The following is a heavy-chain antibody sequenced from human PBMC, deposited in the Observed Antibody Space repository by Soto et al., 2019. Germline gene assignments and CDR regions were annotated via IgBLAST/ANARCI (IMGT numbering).Heavy chain of an antibody. CDR1: GGSFSGYY. J-gene: IGHJ6*02. CDR2: INHSGST. Sequence: SETLSLTCAVYGGSFSGYYWSWIRQPPGKGLEWIGEINHSGSTNYNPSHKSRVTISVDTSKNQFSLKLSSVTAADTAVYYCARVEYNWNYVSYYYYGMDVWGQGTTVTVSS. D-gene: IGHD1-7*01. CDR3: ARVEYNWNYVSYYYYGMDV. V-gene: IGHV4-34*01.